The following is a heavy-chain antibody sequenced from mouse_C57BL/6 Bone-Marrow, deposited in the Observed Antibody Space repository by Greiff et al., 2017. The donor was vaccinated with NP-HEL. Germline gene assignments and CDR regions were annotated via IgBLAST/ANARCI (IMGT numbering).Heavy chain of an antibody. CDR1: GFTFSDYY. CDR2: ISNGGGST. V-gene: IGHV5-12*01. D-gene: IGHD2-3*01. J-gene: IGHJ4*01. CDR3: ARQGDGYYLYYAMDY. Sequence: DVMLVESGGGLVQPGGSLKLSCAASGFTFSDYYMYWVRQTPEKRLEWVAYISNGGGSTYYPDTVKGRFTISRDNAKNTLYLQMSRLKSEDTAMYYCARQGDGYYLYYAMDYWGQGTSVTVSS.